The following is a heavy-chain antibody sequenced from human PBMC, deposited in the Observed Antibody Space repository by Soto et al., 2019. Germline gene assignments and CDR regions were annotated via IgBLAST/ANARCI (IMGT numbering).Heavy chain of an antibody. V-gene: IGHV1-2*02. Sequence: GASVKVSFKASGYTFTGYYMHWVRQAPGQGLEWMGWINPNSGGTNYAQKFQGRVTMTRDTSISTAYMELSRLRSDDTAVYYCARVEIAARPRGNYGMDVWGQGTTVTVSS. CDR2: INPNSGGT. CDR1: GYTFTGYY. CDR3: ARVEIAARPRGNYGMDV. D-gene: IGHD6-6*01. J-gene: IGHJ6*02.